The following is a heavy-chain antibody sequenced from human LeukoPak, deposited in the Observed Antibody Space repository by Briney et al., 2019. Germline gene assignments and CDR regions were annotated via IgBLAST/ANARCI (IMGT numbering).Heavy chain of an antibody. V-gene: IGHV3-33*06. D-gene: IGHD6-19*01. J-gene: IGHJ5*01. CDR2: VWYDGSNK. CDR3: VKDPGRDSSGWYAF. CDR1: GFIFSSYG. Sequence: PGGSLRLSCAASGFIFSSYGMHWVRQAPGKGLEWVAVVWYDGSNKYYADSVKGRFTISRDNSKNTLYLQMNSLRAEDTAVYYCVKDPGRDSSGWYAFWRQGTLVTLSS.